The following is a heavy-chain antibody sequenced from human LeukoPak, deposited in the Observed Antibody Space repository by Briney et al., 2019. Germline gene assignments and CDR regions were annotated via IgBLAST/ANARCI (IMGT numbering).Heavy chain of an antibody. D-gene: IGHD2-2*01. CDR2: INWNGGST. CDR1: GFTFDDYG. Sequence: GGSLRLSCATSGFTFDDYGMSWVRQAPGKGLEWVSDINWNGGSTGYADSVKGRFTISRDNAKNSLYLQMNSLRAEDTALYYCAREAYCSSTSCYVAFDYWGQGTLVTVSS. J-gene: IGHJ4*02. V-gene: IGHV3-20*04. CDR3: AREAYCSSTSCYVAFDY.